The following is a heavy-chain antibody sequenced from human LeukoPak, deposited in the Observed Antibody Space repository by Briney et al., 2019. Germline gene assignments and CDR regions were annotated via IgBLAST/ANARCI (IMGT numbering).Heavy chain of an antibody. V-gene: IGHV4-4*02. J-gene: IGHJ5*02. CDR2: IYHSGST. Sequence: SEPLSLTCAVSGGSISSSNWWSWVRQPPGKGLEWIGEIYHSGSTNYNPSLKSRVTISVDKSKNQFSLKLSPVTAADTAVYYCARSQYYYGSGSYQRLRWFDPWGQGTLVTVSS. D-gene: IGHD3-10*01. CDR1: GGSISSSNW. CDR3: ARSQYYYGSGSYQRLRWFDP.